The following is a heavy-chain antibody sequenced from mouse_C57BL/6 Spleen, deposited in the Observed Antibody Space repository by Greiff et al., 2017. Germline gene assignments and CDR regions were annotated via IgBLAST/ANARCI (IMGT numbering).Heavy chain of an antibody. D-gene: IGHD2-1*01. CDR2: IHPNSGST. CDR3: ARDGNYMDGFAY. CDR1: GYTFTSYW. V-gene: IGHV1-64*01. Sequence: VQLQQPGTELVKPGASVKLSCKASGYTFTSYWMHWVKQRPGQGLEWIGMIHPNSGSTNYNEKFKRKATLTVDKSSSTAYMQLSSLTSEDSAVYNCARDGNYMDGFAYWGKGTLVTVSA. J-gene: IGHJ3*01.